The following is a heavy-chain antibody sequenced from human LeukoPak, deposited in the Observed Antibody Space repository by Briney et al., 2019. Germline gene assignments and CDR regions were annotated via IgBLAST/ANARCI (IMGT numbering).Heavy chain of an antibody. CDR1: GFTFSNYD. Sequence: GGSLRLSCVASGFTFSNYDMHWVRQGTGRGLEWVSGIGTGGDTHYPDSVKGRFTISRENAKTSLYLKMNSLRVGDTAMYYCARAASFYGSSGAPAFDIWGQGTIVTVS. CDR3: ARAASFYGSSGAPAFDI. V-gene: IGHV3-13*01. J-gene: IGHJ3*02. D-gene: IGHD3-22*01. CDR2: IGTGGDT.